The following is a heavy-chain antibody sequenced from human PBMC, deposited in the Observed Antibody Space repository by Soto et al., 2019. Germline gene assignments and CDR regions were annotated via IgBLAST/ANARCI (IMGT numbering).Heavy chain of an antibody. CDR1: GFTFSSYA. CDR2: ISGSGGST. J-gene: IGHJ6*03. Sequence: EVQLLESGGGLVQPGGSLRLSCAASGFTFSSYAMSWVRQAPGKGLEWVSAISGSGGSTYYADSVKGPFTISRDNSKNTLYLQMNSLRAEDTAVYYCAKSGRYFANYYYYYYMDVWGKGTTVTVSS. CDR3: AKSGRYFANYYYYYYMDV. V-gene: IGHV3-23*01. D-gene: IGHD3-9*01.